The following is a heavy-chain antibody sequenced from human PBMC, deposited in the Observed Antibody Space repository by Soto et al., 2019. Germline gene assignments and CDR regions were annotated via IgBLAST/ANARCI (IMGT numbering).Heavy chain of an antibody. CDR3: ARSYYSGSGSPDY. D-gene: IGHD3-10*01. CDR1: GFTFSSYG. V-gene: IGHV3-33*01. J-gene: IGHJ4*02. CDR2: IWYDGSNK. Sequence: GGSLRLSCAASGFTFSSYGMHWVRQAPGKGLEWVALIWYDGSNKNYADSVKGRFTISRDNSKNTVYLQMKSLRAEDTAVYYCARSYYSGSGSPDYWGQGTLVTVSS.